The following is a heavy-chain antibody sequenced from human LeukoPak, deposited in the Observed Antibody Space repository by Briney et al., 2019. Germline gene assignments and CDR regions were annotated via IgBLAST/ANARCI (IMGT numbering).Heavy chain of an antibody. D-gene: IGHD6-19*01. CDR2: IYYSGST. CDR3: ARHFRVAGHSKFDY. J-gene: IGHJ4*02. CDR1: GGSISSYY. V-gene: IGHV4-59*08. Sequence: SETLPLTCTVSGGSISSYYWSWLRQPPGKGLEWIGYIYYSGSTNYNPSLKSRVTISVDTSKNQFSLKLSSVTAADTAVYYCARHFRVAGHSKFDYWGQGTLVTVSS.